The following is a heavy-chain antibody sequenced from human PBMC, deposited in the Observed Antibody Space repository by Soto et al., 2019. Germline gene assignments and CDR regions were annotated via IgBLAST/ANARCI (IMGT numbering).Heavy chain of an antibody. CDR3: VKDGAWGYDGSARQAGGDS. CDR1: GFPFNIYW. D-gene: IGHD3-10*01. CDR2: INQGGNQK. Sequence: EVQLVESGGGLVQPGGALRLSCAASGFPFNIYWMSWVREAPGKGLEWVANINQGGNQKYYVDSVRGRFSISIDNTENSRFLQMNTVRAEDADIYYCVKDGAWGYDGSARQAGGDSWGQGTLVTVSS. J-gene: IGHJ4*02. V-gene: IGHV3-7*01.